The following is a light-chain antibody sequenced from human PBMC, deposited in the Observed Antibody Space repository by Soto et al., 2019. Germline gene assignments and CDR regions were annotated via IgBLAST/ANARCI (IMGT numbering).Light chain of an antibody. CDR1: QSISSY. CDR2: DAS. CDR3: QQYHNWPIT. V-gene: IGKV3-11*01. J-gene: IGKJ5*01. Sequence: VLTQSPDTLSLPPWERATLSCRASQSISSYLAWYQQKPGQAPRLLIYDASSRATGIPARVSGSGSGTDFTLTISSLEPEDFAVYYCQQYHNWPITFGQGTRLEIK.